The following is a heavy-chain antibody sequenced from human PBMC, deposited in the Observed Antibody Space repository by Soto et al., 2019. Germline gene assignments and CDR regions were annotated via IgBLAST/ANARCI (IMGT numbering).Heavy chain of an antibody. D-gene: IGHD3-22*01. CDR3: ARDRTDSGYYTNWLDP. Sequence: SVKVSCKASGGTFGSDAITWVRQAPGQGLEWVGRIIPIFGTTNYAQNLQGRVTISADKSTLTSYMELRSLTSDDTALYYCARDRTDSGYYTNWLDPWGQGTQVTVSS. CDR2: IIPIFGTT. V-gene: IGHV1-69*06. J-gene: IGHJ5*02. CDR1: GGTFGSDA.